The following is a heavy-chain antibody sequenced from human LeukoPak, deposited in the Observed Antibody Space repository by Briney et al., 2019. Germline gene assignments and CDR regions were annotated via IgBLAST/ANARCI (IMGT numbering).Heavy chain of an antibody. CDR3: AKDVTYYFGSGSNPNWFDP. D-gene: IGHD3-10*01. CDR2: ISGSDAST. J-gene: IGHJ5*02. CDR1: GFTLTSFA. Sequence: GGSLRLSCAASGFTLTSFAMGGFPQTPGKGLKGFPGISGSDASTYYTDSVKGRFTISRDNSKNTLYLHMNSLRAEDTAVYYCAKDVTYYFGSGSNPNWFDPWGQGTLVTVSS. V-gene: IGHV3-23*01.